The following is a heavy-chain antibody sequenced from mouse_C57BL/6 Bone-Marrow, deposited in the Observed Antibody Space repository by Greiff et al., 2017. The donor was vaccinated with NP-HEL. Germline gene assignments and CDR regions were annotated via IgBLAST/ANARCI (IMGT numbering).Heavy chain of an antibody. D-gene: IGHD2-12*01. CDR2: ISSGSSTI. V-gene: IGHV5-17*01. Sequence: EVQVVESGGGLVKPGGSLKLSCAASGFTFSDYGMHWVRQAPEKGLEWVAYISSGSSTIYYADTVKGRFTISRDIAKNTLFLQMTSLRSEDTAMYYGARRYYTYFDYWGQGTTLTVSS. CDR3: ARRYYTYFDY. CDR1: GFTFSDYG. J-gene: IGHJ2*01.